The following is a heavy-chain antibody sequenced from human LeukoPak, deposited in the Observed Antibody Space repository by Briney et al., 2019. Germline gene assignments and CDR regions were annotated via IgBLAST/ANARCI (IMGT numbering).Heavy chain of an antibody. J-gene: IGHJ4*02. D-gene: IGHD6-13*01. V-gene: IGHV3-33*01. CDR1: GFTFSSYG. CDR3: ARDFEQQLAQGS. Sequence: GGSLRLSCAASGFTFSSYGMHWVRQAPGKGLEWVAVIWYDGSNKYYTDSVKGRFTISRDNSKNTLYLQMNSLRAEDTAVYYCARDFEQQLAQGSWGQGTLVTVSS. CDR2: IWYDGSNK.